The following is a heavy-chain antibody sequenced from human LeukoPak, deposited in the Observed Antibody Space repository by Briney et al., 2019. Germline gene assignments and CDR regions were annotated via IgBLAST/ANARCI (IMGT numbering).Heavy chain of an antibody. D-gene: IGHD2-21*02. J-gene: IGHJ4*02. CDR1: GFTLKNYA. Sequence: PGGSLRLSCAASGFTLKNYAMSWVRQAPGKGLEWVSAISGGGGAKFYADSVKGRFTIARDNAENTLYLQLNTLRAEDTAVYYCAKDQEMTADLDHWGRGTLVTVSS. V-gene: IGHV3-23*01. CDR2: ISGGGGAK. CDR3: AKDQEMTADLDH.